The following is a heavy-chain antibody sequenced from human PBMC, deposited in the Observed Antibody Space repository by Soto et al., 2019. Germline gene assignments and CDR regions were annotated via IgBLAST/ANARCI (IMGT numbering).Heavy chain of an antibody. Sequence: PGGSLRLSCVASGFTFSSYEMNGVRQAPGKGLEWVSYISYSGSTIHYADSVKGRFTISRDNAKSSLYLQMNSLRAEDTAVYYCARTYGIAVAGNNWGQGTLVTGSS. V-gene: IGHV3-48*03. J-gene: IGHJ4*02. CDR3: ARTYGIAVAGNN. D-gene: IGHD6-19*01. CDR2: ISYSGSTI. CDR1: GFTFSSYE.